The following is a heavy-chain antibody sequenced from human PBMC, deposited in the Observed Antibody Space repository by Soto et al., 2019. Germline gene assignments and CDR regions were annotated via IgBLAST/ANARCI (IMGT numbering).Heavy chain of an antibody. CDR1: GGSISRYF. CDR3: ATYDSPYYYMDV. CDR2: IYYSGST. D-gene: IGHD3-16*01. Sequence: QVQLQESGPGLVKPSETLSLTCTVSGGSISRYFWSWIRQPPGKGLQWIGHIYYSGSTDYNPSLKIRVAISVAASKTPFSLRLNSVTAADAAVYYCATYDSPYYYMDVWGKGTTVTVSS. J-gene: IGHJ6*03. V-gene: IGHV4-59*13.